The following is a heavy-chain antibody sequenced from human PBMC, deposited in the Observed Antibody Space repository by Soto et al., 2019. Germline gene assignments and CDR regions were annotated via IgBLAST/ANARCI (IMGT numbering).Heavy chain of an antibody. D-gene: IGHD6-19*01. V-gene: IGHV3-23*01. J-gene: IGHJ3*02. CDR2: ISGSGGST. Sequence: QPGGSLRLSCAAPGFTFSSYAMSWVRQAPGKGLEWVSAISGSGGSTYYADSVKGRFTISRDNSKNTLYLQMNSLRAEDTAVYYCAKDRDYSSGWYGPGGAFDIWGQGTMVT. CDR3: AKDRDYSSGWYGPGGAFDI. CDR1: GFTFSSYA.